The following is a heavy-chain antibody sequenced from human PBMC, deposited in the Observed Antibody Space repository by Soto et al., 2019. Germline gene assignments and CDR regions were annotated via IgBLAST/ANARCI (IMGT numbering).Heavy chain of an antibody. Sequence: TSETLSLTCTVSGGSISSGGYYWSRIRQHPGKGLEWIGYIYYSGSTYYNPSLKSRVTISVXXSXNQLSLXXSSVTAADTAVYYXXXXXXXXXSXGYSPGWFDPWGQGTPVTVSS. CDR1: GGSISSGGYY. J-gene: IGHJ5*02. V-gene: IGHV4-31*03. CDR2: IYYSGST. CDR3: XXXXXXXXSXGYSPGWFDP. D-gene: IGHD3-22*01.